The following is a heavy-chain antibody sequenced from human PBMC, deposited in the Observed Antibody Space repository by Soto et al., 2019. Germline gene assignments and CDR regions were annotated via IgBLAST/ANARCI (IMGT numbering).Heavy chain of an antibody. D-gene: IGHD7-27*01. CDR1: GNIFTSNG. V-gene: IGHV1-18*04. J-gene: IGHJ6*02. CDR3: ARVPHPFNWVPYGLDV. Sequence: ASVKVSCKASGNIFTSNGFTWVRQAPGQGLEWMGWISAYNGNPNYAQNFQGRVIMTTDTSTRKAYLELRSLRSDDTAVYYCARVPHPFNWVPYGLDVWGQGTTVTVSS. CDR2: ISAYNGNP.